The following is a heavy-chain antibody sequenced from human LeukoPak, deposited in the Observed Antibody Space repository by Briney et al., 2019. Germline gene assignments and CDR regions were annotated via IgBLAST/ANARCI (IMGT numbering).Heavy chain of an antibody. CDR1: GYTLTELS. V-gene: IGHV1-24*01. D-gene: IGHD3-10*01. Sequence: ASVKVSCKVSGYTLTELSMHWVRQAPGKGLEWMEGFDPEDGETIYAQKFQGRVTMTEDTSTDTAYMELSSLRSEDTAVYYCATDLPYYGSGSYYYYYYGMDVWGQGTTVTVSS. CDR2: FDPEDGET. J-gene: IGHJ6*02. CDR3: ATDLPYYGSGSYYYYYYGMDV.